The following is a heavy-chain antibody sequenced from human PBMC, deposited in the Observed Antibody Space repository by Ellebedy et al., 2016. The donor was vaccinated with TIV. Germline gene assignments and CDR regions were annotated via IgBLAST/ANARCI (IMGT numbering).Heavy chain of an antibody. V-gene: IGHV3-21*01. D-gene: IGHD3-16*01. CDR3: ARVWGADEGLDI. J-gene: IGHJ3*02. CDR1: GFTFSYYS. CDR2: IVRGSNYI. Sequence: GGSLRLSXVVSGFTFSYYSMSWVRQAPGKGLEWVSSIVRGSNYIYYADSLQGRFTISRDNAKNSLYLQMNSLRAEDTAVYYCARVWGADEGLDIWGQGTMVTVSS.